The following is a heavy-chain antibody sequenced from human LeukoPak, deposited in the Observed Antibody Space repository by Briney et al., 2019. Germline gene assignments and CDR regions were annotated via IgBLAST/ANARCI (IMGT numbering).Heavy chain of an antibody. CDR2: IGPYNGYT. CDR1: GYIFTNYG. V-gene: IGHV1-18*01. CDR3: VREKYCSGDTCYSGAIDS. J-gene: IGHJ4*02. D-gene: IGHD2-15*01. Sequence: ASVKVSCKASGYIFTNYGISWVRQAPGQGLEWMGWIGPYNGYTNYAQKLQCRVTLTADTSTSTAYMDLRSLRSDDTAVYYCVREKYCSGDTCYSGAIDSWGQGTLVTVSS.